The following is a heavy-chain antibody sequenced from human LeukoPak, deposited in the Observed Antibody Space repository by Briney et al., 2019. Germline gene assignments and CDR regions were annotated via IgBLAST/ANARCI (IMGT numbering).Heavy chain of an antibody. D-gene: IGHD2-2*01. CDR3: AKGGSSDLYYFDS. CDR1: GFTFSNYA. Sequence: PGGSLRPSCAASGFTFSNYAMAWVRQAPGKGLERVTIISGRGTSTFYADSVKGRFTISRDNSKNTLFLQMNSLRVEDTAVYYCAKGGSSDLYYFDSWGQGTLVTVSS. V-gene: IGHV3-23*01. CDR2: ISGRGTST. J-gene: IGHJ4*02.